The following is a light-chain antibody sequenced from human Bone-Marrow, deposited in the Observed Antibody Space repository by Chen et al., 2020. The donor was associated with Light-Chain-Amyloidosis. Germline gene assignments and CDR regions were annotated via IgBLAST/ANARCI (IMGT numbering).Light chain of an antibody. CDR1: SSDVGGDNH. Sequence: QSALTQPASVSGSPGQSSTIPCTGTSSDVGGDNHVSWYQQHPDKAPKLMTYEVTNRPSWVPDRFSGSKSDNPASLTISGLQTEDEAEYFCSSYTITNSLVFGSGTRVTVL. CDR3: SSYTITNSLV. V-gene: IGLV2-14*01. J-gene: IGLJ1*01. CDR2: EVT.